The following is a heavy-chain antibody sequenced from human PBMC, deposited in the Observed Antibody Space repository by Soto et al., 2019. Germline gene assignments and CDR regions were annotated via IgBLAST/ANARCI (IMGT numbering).Heavy chain of an antibody. CDR1: GFTFNTYG. V-gene: IGHV3-30*18. J-gene: IGHJ4*02. CDR2: ISYDGSEK. Sequence: QEQLVESGGGVVQPGKSLRLSCAASGFTFNTYGMHWVRQAPGKGLEWVAVISYDGSEKYYVDSVKGRFTISKDNSKNTLYLQMNSLRPEDTAVYYCAKSPNFYYSSPNCYKYYFDHWGQGTRVTVSS. D-gene: IGHD2-2*02. CDR3: AKSPNFYYSSPNCYKYYFDH.